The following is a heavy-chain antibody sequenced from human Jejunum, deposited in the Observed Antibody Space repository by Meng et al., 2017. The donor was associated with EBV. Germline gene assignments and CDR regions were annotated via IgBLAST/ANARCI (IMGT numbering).Heavy chain of an antibody. CDR1: GFTLSSYW. CDR2: INSDGSKT. J-gene: IGHJ5*02. CDR3: VRGPPPDT. Sequence: EVQLVGAGVGLVQPGHSLRLSCAASGFTLSSYWMHWVRQAPGKGLVWVSRINSDGSKTNYADSVKGRFTISRDIAKNTLYLQLNSLRADDTAVYYCVRGPPPDTWGQGTLVTVSS. V-gene: IGHV3-74*01.